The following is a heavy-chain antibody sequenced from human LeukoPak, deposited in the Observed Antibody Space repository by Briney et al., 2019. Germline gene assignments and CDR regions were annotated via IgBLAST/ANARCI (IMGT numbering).Heavy chain of an antibody. J-gene: IGHJ3*02. CDR1: GGSINNYY. V-gene: IGHV4-59*01. Sequence: PSETLSLTCTVSGGSINNYYGGWIRQTPEKGLELIGYIYYSGTTNYNPSLKSRVSISVDTSKKQFSLKLTSVTAADTAVYYCARSPGGGFDIWGQGTMVTVSS. CDR2: IYYSGTT. CDR3: ARSPGGGFDI. D-gene: IGHD2-15*01.